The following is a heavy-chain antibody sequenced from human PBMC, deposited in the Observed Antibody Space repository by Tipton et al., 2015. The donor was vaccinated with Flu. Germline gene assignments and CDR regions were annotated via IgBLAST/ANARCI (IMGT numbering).Heavy chain of an antibody. V-gene: IGHV3-74*01. CDR3: ARDSSSSPWMDV. CDR2: IIGDGSST. Sequence: SLRLSCAASGFTISSYRMHWVRQAPGKGLVWVSRIIGDGSSTNYADSVKGRFTISRDNAKNTLYLQMNSLRAEDTAVYYCARDSSSSPWMDVWGQGTTVTVSS. J-gene: IGHJ6*02. CDR1: GFTISSYR. D-gene: IGHD6-6*01.